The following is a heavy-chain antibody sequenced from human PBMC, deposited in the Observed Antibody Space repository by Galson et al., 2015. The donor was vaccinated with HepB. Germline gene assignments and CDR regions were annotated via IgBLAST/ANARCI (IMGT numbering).Heavy chain of an antibody. CDR3: ARENRQWLVTYYYYYGMDV. CDR1: GDSVSSNSAA. J-gene: IGHJ6*02. V-gene: IGHV6-1*01. D-gene: IGHD6-19*01. CDR2: TYYRSKWYN. Sequence: CAISGDSVSSNSAAWNWIRQSPSRGLEWLGRTYYRSKWYNDYAVSVKSRITINPDTSKNQFSLQLNSVTPEDTAVYYCARENRQWLVTYYYYYGMDVWGQGTTVTVSS.